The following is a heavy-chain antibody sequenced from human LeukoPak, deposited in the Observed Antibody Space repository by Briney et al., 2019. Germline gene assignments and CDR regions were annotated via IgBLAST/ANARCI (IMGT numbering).Heavy chain of an antibody. CDR3: ARHDAGIAARPFDN. CDR2: IHASGPT. Sequence: PSETLFLTCTVSGGSISTYYWSWIRRPPGKGLEWIAYIHASGPTNYNPSLKSRITISVDTSKNQFSLKLSSVTAADTAVYYCARHDAGIAARPFDNWGQGALVTVSS. V-gene: IGHV4-4*09. D-gene: IGHD6-6*01. CDR1: GGSISTYY. J-gene: IGHJ4*02.